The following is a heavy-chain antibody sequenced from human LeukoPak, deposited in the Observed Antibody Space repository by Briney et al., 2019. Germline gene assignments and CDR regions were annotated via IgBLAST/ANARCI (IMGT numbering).Heavy chain of an antibody. D-gene: IGHD2-21*02. CDR2: IYYSGTT. J-gene: IGHJ4*02. Sequence: PSETLSLTCTVSGGSINSGGYYWSWIRQHPGKGLEWIGYIYYSGTTYYNPSLKSRVTISVDRSKNQFSLKLSSVTAADTAVYYCARGEVVTAYFDYWGQGTLVTVSS. CDR3: ARGEVVTAYFDY. CDR1: GGSINSGGYY. V-gene: IGHV4-30-4*01.